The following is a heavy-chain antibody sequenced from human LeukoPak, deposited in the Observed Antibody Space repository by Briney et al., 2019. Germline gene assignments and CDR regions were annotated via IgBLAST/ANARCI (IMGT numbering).Heavy chain of an antibody. Sequence: GGSLRLSCAASGFTFSSYSMNWVRQAPGKGLEWVSYISSSSSTIYYADSVKGRFTISRDNSKNTLYLQMNSLRAEDTAVYYCAKSSITRAFDIWGQGTMVTVSS. CDR1: GFTFSSYS. CDR2: ISSSSSTI. CDR3: AKSSITRAFDI. D-gene: IGHD3-10*01. J-gene: IGHJ3*02. V-gene: IGHV3-48*01.